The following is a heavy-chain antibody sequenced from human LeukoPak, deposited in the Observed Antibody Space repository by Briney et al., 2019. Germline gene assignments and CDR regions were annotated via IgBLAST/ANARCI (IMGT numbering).Heavy chain of an antibody. CDR2: ITIAGDT. Sequence: PGGSLRLSCAASGFTFSRYDMHWVRQAAGKGLEWVSAITIAGDTYYPGSVKGRFTISRENAKNSLYLQMNSLRAGDTAEYYCARTTVTTGPYWYFDLWGRGTLVTVSS. CDR3: ARTTVTTGPYWYFDL. D-gene: IGHD4-17*01. J-gene: IGHJ2*01. V-gene: IGHV3-13*01. CDR1: GFTFSRYD.